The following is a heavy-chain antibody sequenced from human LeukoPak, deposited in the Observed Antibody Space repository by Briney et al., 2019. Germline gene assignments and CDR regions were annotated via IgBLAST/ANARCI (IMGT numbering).Heavy chain of an antibody. CDR2: INGGGSPI. CDR3: ARGERISSGYDSVDY. Sequence: GGSLRLSCAASGFTFSKDSMNWVRQAPGKGLEWVSYINGGGSPIFYADSVRGRFTISRDNAKNSLYLQMNSLRAEDTAVYYCARGERISSGYDSVDYWGQGTLVTVSS. V-gene: IGHV3-48*01. CDR1: GFTFSKDS. D-gene: IGHD5-12*01. J-gene: IGHJ4*02.